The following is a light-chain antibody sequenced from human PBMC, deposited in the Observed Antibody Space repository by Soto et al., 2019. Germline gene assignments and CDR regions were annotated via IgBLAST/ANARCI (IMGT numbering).Light chain of an antibody. CDR3: CSYAVSRI. Sequence: QSALTQPPSASGSPGQSVTISCTGTSSDVGGYNYVSWYQQHPGKAPKLMIYEVNKRPSGVPYRFSGSKSGNTASLTVSVLQAEDEADYYCCSYAVSRIFGHGTKGTVL. CDR2: EVN. J-gene: IGLJ1*01. V-gene: IGLV2-8*01. CDR1: SSDVGGYNY.